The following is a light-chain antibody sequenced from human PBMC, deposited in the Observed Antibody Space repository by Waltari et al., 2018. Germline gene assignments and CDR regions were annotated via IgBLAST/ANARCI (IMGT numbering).Light chain of an antibody. J-gene: IGLJ3*02. CDR1: SGSFINNY. V-gene: IGLV6-57*01. Sequence: FMLTPPHSVSESPGKTVTISCTPSSGSFINNYVQHFQQRPDSSPTNVIYEDNQPPSEVPVRFSGSIDSSSNSASLTISGLKTEDEAVYYCQSYDSSQWVFGGGTKLTVL. CDR2: EDN. CDR3: QSYDSSQWV.